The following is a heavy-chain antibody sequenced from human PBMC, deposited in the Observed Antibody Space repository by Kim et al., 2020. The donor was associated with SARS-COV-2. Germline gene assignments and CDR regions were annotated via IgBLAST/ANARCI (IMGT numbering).Heavy chain of an antibody. D-gene: IGHD5-12*01. CDR3: ARDSVGYSGYIGGWFDP. V-gene: IGHV1-69*13. Sequence: SVKVSCKASGGTFSSYAISWVRQAPGQGLEWMGGIIPIFGTANYAQKFQGRVTITADESTSTAYMELSSLRSEDTAVYYCARDSVGYSGYIGGWFDPWGQGTLVTVSS. J-gene: IGHJ5*02. CDR2: IIPIFGTA. CDR1: GGTFSSYA.